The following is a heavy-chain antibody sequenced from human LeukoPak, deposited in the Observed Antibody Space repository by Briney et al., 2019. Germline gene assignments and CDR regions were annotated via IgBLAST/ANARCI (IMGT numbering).Heavy chain of an antibody. CDR1: GFTFSSYG. CDR2: IRYDGSNK. J-gene: IGHJ4*02. D-gene: IGHD6-19*01. Sequence: GGSLRLSCAASGFTFSSYGIHWVRQAPGKGLEWVAFIRYDGSNKYYADSVKGRFTISRDNSKNTLSLQMNSLRVDDTAVYYCAKDRGSGWYYFDYWGQGTLVTVSS. CDR3: AKDRGSGWYYFDY. V-gene: IGHV3-30*02.